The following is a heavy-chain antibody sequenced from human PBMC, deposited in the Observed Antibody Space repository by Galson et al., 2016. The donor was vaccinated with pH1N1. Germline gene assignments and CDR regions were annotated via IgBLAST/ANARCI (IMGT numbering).Heavy chain of an antibody. CDR3: ARRYYLDY. CDR2: IDPSDGTT. CDR1: GYSVTRYY. J-gene: IGHJ4*02. V-gene: IGHV1-46*01. Sequence: SVKVSCKASGYSVTRYYMHWVRQAPGQGLEWMGIIDPSDGTTTYSQKFQGRITMTRDTPTNSVYMELGSLTSDDTAVYYCARRYYLDYWGQGTLITVSS.